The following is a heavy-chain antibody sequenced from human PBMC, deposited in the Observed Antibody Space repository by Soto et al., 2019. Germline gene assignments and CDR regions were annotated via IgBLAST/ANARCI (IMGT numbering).Heavy chain of an antibody. V-gene: IGHV1-18*01. CDR1: GYTFTSYG. Sequence: ASVKVSCKASGYTFTSYGISWVRQAPGQGLEWMGWISAYNGNTNYAQKVQGRVIMTEDTSTDTAYMELSSLRSEDTAVYYCVKVPPKFQKDYYDSSDFFEYFEYWGHGTLVTVSS. CDR3: VKVPPKFQKDYYDSSDFFEYFEY. D-gene: IGHD3-22*01. J-gene: IGHJ4*01. CDR2: ISAYNGNT.